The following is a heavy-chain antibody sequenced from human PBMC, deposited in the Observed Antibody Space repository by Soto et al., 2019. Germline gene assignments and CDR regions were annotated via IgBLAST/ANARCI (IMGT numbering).Heavy chain of an antibody. D-gene: IGHD2-15*01. CDR3: THTRGYCTPGSCYSIRFYP. CDR1: GFSLSTSGMG. V-gene: IGHV2-5*02. CDR2: IYWDDDK. Sequence: QITLKESGPTLVKPTQTLTLTCTFSGFSLSTSGMGVGWIRQPPGKALEWLALIYWDDDKRYSPSLKSRLTITKDTSKNQVVLTMTNMDPVDTATYYCTHTRGYCTPGSCYSIRFYPWGQGTLVTVSS. J-gene: IGHJ5*02.